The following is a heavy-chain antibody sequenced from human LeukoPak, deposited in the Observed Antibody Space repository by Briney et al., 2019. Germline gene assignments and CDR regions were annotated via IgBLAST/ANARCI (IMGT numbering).Heavy chain of an antibody. V-gene: IGHV1-8*01. CDR1: GYTFTSYD. D-gene: IGHD3-10*01. CDR3: ARNGDMVRGVMRYNWFDP. J-gene: IGHJ5*02. CDR2: MNPNSGNT. Sequence: ASVKVSCKASGYTFTSYDINWVRQATGQGLEWMGWMNPNSGNTGYAQKFQGRVTMTRNTSISTAYMELSSLRSEDTAVYYYARNGDMVRGVMRYNWFDPWGQGTLVTVSS.